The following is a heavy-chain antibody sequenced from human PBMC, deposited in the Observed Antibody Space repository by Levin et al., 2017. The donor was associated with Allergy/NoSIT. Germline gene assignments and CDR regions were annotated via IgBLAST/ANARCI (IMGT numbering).Heavy chain of an antibody. CDR1: GYSFTSYW. CDR3: ARKTPYDWYFDL. CDR2: IYPGDSDT. J-gene: IGHJ2*01. V-gene: IGHV5-51*01. Sequence: RGESLKISCKGSGYSFTSYWIGWVRQMPGKGLEWMGIIYPGDSDTRNSPSLQGQVTISADKSISTAYLQWSSVKAADTAMYYCARKTPYDWYFDLWGRGTLVTVSS. D-gene: IGHD2-21*01.